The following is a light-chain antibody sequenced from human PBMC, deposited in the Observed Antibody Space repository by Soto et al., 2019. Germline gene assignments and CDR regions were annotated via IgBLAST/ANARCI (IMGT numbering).Light chain of an antibody. CDR3: QQHYSTPLT. Sequence: DIVMTQSPDSLAVSLGGRATINCKSSQSVLYNSNNKNYLAWYQQKPGQPPKLLIYWASTRESGVPDRFSGSGSGTDFTLTISSLQAEDVAVYYCQQHYSTPLTFGQGTRLEIK. J-gene: IGKJ5*01. CDR2: WAS. V-gene: IGKV4-1*01. CDR1: QSVLYNSNNKNY.